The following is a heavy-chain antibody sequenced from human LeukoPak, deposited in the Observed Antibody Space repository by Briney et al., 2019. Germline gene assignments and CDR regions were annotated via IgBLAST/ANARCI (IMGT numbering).Heavy chain of an antibody. V-gene: IGHV4-39*02. J-gene: IGHJ4*02. CDR3: ATWGYSSGFW. D-gene: IGHD5-18*01. CDR1: GGSISSSSYY. Sequence: PSETLSLTCTVSGGSISSSSYYWGWIRQPPGKGLEWIGRIYYSWSTYYNPSLKSRVTISVDTSKNLFSLKLSSVTAADTAVYYCATWGYSSGFWWGQGTLVTVSS. CDR2: IYYSWST.